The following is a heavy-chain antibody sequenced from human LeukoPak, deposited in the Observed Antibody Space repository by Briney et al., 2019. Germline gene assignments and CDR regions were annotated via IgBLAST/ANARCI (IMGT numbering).Heavy chain of an antibody. CDR3: ARVSRESSVRRIAFDI. J-gene: IGHJ3*02. D-gene: IGHD2-15*01. CDR2: ICYSGST. V-gene: IGHV4-31*03. Sequence: PSETLSLTCTVSGGSISSGGYYWSWIRQHPGKGLEWIGYICYSGSTYYNPSLKSRVTISVDTSKNQFSLKLSSVTAADTAVYYCARVSRESSVRRIAFDIWGQGTMVTVSS. CDR1: GGSISSGGYY.